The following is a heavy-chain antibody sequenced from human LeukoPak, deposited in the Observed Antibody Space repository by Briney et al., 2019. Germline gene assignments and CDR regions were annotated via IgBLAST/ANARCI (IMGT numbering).Heavy chain of an antibody. CDR3: ARGPLDSGYTYFDY. CDR2: FSYSGNT. CDR1: GVSVSSYY. V-gene: IGHV4-59*02. Sequence: SETLSLTCTVSGVSVSSYYWSWIRQPPGKGLEWIGYFSYSGNTNYNPSLKSRVTISVDTSKNQFSLKLRSVTAADTAIYYCARGPLDSGYTYFDYWGQGTLVSVAS. J-gene: IGHJ4*02. D-gene: IGHD5-12*01.